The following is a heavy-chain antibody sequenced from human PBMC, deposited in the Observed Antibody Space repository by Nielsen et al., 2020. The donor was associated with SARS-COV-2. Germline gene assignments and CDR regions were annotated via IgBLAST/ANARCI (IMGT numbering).Heavy chain of an antibody. CDR3: ARGIRPRHVFDI. D-gene: IGHD1-14*01. Sequence: SETLSLTCTASGGSIKTASYYWSWIRQHPEWGLEWVGYVYHTGSTYYNAALESRVTISADMSKNQFSLELTSLTAADTAVYYCARGIRPRHVFDIWGQGTMVTVSS. CDR1: GGSIKTASYY. J-gene: IGHJ3*02. V-gene: IGHV4-31*03. CDR2: VYHTGST.